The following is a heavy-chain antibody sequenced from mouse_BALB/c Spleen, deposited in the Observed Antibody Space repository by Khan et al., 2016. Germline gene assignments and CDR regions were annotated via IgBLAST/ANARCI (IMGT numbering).Heavy chain of an antibody. CDR2: INTYNGEP. J-gene: IGHJ4*01. CDR1: GYTFTNYG. V-gene: IGHV9-1*02. CDR3: ARQYYSNHAMDY. D-gene: IGHD2-5*01. Sequence: QIQLVQSGPELKKPGETVKISCKASGYTFTNYGMNWVKQAPGKGLKWMGWINTYNGEPTYADDFKGRFVLSLENYASTVYLQINNLKNEDMATYFCARQYYSNHAMDYWGQCTSVTVSS.